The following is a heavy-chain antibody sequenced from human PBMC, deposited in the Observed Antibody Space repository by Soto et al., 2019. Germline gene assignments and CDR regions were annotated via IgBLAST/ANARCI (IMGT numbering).Heavy chain of an antibody. J-gene: IGHJ6*03. CDR2: NVVGSGNT. CDR1: GFTFTSSA. D-gene: IGHD3-3*01. Sequence: SGKVSCKASGFTFTSSAMQWVRQARGQRLEWIGWNVVGSGNTNYAQKFQEGVTITRDMSTSTAYMELSSLRSEDTAVYYCAAEALRSDFWSGYSGLGDYYMDVWGKGTTVTVSS. V-gene: IGHV1-58*02. CDR3: AAEALRSDFWSGYSGLGDYYMDV.